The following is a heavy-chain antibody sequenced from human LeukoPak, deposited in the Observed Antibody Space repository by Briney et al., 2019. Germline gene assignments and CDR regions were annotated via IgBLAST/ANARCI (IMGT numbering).Heavy chain of an antibody. CDR1: GFTFNNYA. J-gene: IGHJ4*02. V-gene: IGHV3-30-3*01. CDR3: ARDGIVGSPLLKFDY. Sequence: PGGSLRLSCAASGFTFNNYAIHWVRQAPGKGLGRVAIISFDGGNKYYADSVKGRFTISRDNSKNTLYLQMNSLRAEDTAVYYCARDGIVGSPLLKFDYWGQGTLVTVSS. CDR2: ISFDGGNK. D-gene: IGHD1-26*01.